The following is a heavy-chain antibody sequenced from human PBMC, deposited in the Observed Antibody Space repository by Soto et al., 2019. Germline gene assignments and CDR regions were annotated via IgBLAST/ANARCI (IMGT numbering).Heavy chain of an antibody. Sequence: SETLSLTCTVAGSSIGSSRYYGGWIRQPPGKGLEWIGSIYDRGSTYSNPSLKSRLTTSLDTSKNQFSLKLTSVTAADTAVYYCARHGYTSGRTYFDYWGQGTLVTVS. V-gene: IGHV4-39*01. CDR3: ARHGYTSGRTYFDY. CDR1: GSSIGSSRYY. CDR2: IYDRGST. D-gene: IGHD6-19*01. J-gene: IGHJ4*02.